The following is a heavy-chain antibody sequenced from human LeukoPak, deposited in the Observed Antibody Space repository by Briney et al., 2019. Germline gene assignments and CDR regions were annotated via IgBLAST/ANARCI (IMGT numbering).Heavy chain of an antibody. CDR3: ARVKYDYDSSRFDP. CDR2: TFAGYSYT. Sequence: GESLKISCQSSGYNFTPYWIVWVRQMPGKGLEWMGITFAGYSYTIYSPSFQGQVTISVDKSISTAYLQWSSLKASDTAVYYCARVKYDYDSSRFDPWGQGTLVTVSS. J-gene: IGHJ5*02. V-gene: IGHV5-51*01. CDR1: GYNFTPYW. D-gene: IGHD3-22*01.